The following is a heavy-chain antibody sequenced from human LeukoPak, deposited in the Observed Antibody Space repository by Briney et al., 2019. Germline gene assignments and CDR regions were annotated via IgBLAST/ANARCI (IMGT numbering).Heavy chain of an antibody. CDR2: IYYSGST. CDR3: ARVPAAGTGPDY. CDR1: GGSISSYY. Sequence: PSQTLSLTCTVSGGSISSYYWSWIRQPPGKGLEWIRFIYYSGSTNYNPSLKSRVTISVDTPKNQFPLKLSSVTAADTAVYYCARVPAAGTGPDYWGQGTLVTVSS. D-gene: IGHD6-13*01. J-gene: IGHJ4*02. V-gene: IGHV4-59*01.